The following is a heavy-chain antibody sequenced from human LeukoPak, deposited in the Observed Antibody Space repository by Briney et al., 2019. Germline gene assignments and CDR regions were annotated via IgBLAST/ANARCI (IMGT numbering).Heavy chain of an antibody. J-gene: IGHJ3*02. V-gene: IGHV1-24*01. CDR3: ATASRWSYYAFDI. CDR1: GYTLTELS. D-gene: IGHD1-26*01. Sequence: ASVKVSCKVSGYTLTELSMHWVRQAPGKGLEWMGGFGPEDGETIYAQKFQGRVTMTEDTSTDTAYMELSSLRSEDTAVYYCATASRWSYYAFDIWGQGTMVTVSS. CDR2: FGPEDGET.